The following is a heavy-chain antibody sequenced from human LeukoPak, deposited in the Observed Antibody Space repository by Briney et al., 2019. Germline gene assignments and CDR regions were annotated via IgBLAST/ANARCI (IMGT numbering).Heavy chain of an antibody. Sequence: ASVKVSCKASGYTFTSYYMHWVRRAPGQGLEWMGIINPIGGSTSYAQKFQGRVTMTRDTSTSTVYMELSSLRSDDTAVYYCARDQVENLGIAVAGSGAFDIWGQGTMVTVSS. V-gene: IGHV1-46*01. CDR2: INPIGGST. CDR3: ARDQVENLGIAVAGSGAFDI. J-gene: IGHJ3*02. D-gene: IGHD6-19*01. CDR1: GYTFTSYY.